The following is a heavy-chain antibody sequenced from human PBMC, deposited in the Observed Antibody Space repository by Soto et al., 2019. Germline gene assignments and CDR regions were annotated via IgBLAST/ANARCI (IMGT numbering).Heavy chain of an antibody. CDR1: GGSISSYY. D-gene: IGHD3-10*01. V-gene: IGHV4-59*01. Sequence: QVQLQESGPGLVKPSETLSLTCTVSGGSISSYYWSWIRQPPGKGLEWIGYIYYSGSTNYNPSLKSRLTLSADTPKTQFSLKLSSVTAADTAVYYCAREMWFGELNNWFDPWGQGTLVTVSS. J-gene: IGHJ5*02. CDR3: AREMWFGELNNWFDP. CDR2: IYYSGST.